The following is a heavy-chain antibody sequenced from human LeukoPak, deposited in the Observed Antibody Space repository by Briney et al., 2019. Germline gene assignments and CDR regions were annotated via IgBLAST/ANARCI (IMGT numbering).Heavy chain of an antibody. CDR2: INHSGST. CDR3: ARARGGWLRSMAPDY. Sequence: SETLSLTCAVYGGSFSGYYWSWNRQPPGKGLEWIGEINHSGSTNYNPSLKSRVTISVDTSKNQFSLKLSSVTAADTAVYYCARARGGWLRSMAPDYWGQGTLVTVSS. CDR1: GGSFSGYY. V-gene: IGHV4-34*01. D-gene: IGHD5-12*01. J-gene: IGHJ4*02.